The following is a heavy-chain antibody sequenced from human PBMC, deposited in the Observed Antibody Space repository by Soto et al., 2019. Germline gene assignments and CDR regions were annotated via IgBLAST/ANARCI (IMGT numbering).Heavy chain of an antibody. Sequence: ASVKVSCKASGYTFTSYGISWVRQAPGQGLEWMGWISAYNGNTNYAQKLQGRVTMTTDTSTSTAYMELRSLRSDDTAVYYCARSCSGGSCLTKIAALYYYYGMDVWGQGTTVTVSS. CDR2: ISAYNGNT. CDR1: GYTFTSYG. V-gene: IGHV1-18*01. D-gene: IGHD2-15*01. CDR3: ARSCSGGSCLTKIAALYYYYGMDV. J-gene: IGHJ6*02.